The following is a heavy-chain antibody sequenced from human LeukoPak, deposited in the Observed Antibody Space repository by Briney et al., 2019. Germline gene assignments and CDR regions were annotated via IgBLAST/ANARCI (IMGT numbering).Heavy chain of an antibody. D-gene: IGHD2-8*02. Sequence: PGGSLRLSCAASGFTFSMYAMSWVRQAPGKGPELVSFISGSGDKTHYTDSVKGRFTISRDNTNNTLYLQMNSLRAEDTAIYYCAKAWSYYFDHWGRGTLVTVSS. J-gene: IGHJ4*02. CDR2: ISGSGDKT. V-gene: IGHV3-23*01. CDR3: AKAWSYYFDH. CDR1: GFTFSMYA.